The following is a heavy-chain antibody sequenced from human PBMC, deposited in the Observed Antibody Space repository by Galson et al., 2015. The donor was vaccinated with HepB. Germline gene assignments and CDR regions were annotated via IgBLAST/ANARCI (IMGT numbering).Heavy chain of an antibody. CDR3: ARLGISGSGHFDY. V-gene: IGHV4-4*02. J-gene: IGHJ4*02. D-gene: IGHD3-10*01. Sequence: SETLSLTCAVSGGSISSSNWWSWVRQPPGKGLEWIGEIYHSGSTNYNPSLKSRVTISVDKSKNQFSLKLSSVTAADTAVYYCARLGISGSGHFDYWGQGTLVTVSS. CDR2: IYHSGST. CDR1: GGSISSSNW.